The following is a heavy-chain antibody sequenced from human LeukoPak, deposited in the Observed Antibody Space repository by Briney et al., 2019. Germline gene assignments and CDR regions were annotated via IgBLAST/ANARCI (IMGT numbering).Heavy chain of an antibody. J-gene: IGHJ4*02. CDR3: AKDLDSLVRGVIT. CDR2: ISGSGDSGSGDST. CDR1: GFTFSSYA. D-gene: IGHD3-10*01. V-gene: IGHV3-23*01. Sequence: GGSLRLSCAASGFTFSSYAMSWVRQAPGKGLEWVSAISGSGDSGSGDSTYYADSVKGRFTISRDNSKNMLYLQMNSLRAEDTAVYYCAKDLDSLVRGVITWGQGTLVTVSS.